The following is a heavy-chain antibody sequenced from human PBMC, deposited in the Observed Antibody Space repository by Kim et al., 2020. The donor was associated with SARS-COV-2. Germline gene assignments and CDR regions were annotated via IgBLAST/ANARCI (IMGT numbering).Heavy chain of an antibody. CDR1: GFTFDDYA. CDR3: AKDTSPYAVYYFDY. CDR2: ISWNSGSI. D-gene: IGHD2-2*01. Sequence: GGSLRLSCAASGFTFDDYAMHWVRQAPGKGLEWVSGISWNSGSIGYADSVKGRFTISRDNAKNSLYLQMNSLSAEDTALYYCAKDTSPYAVYYFDYWGQGTLVTVSS. J-gene: IGHJ4*02. V-gene: IGHV3-9*01.